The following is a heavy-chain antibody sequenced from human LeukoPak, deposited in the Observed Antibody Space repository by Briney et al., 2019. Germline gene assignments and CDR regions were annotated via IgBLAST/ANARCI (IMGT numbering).Heavy chain of an antibody. CDR3: SPCGHAYDWFGP. D-gene: IGHD5-12*01. V-gene: IGHV1-69*04. CDR1: GATLNIGHA. J-gene: IGHJ5*02. Sequence: SVKVSCKAFGATLNIGHAFIWARQAPGRGLQWMGRIIPFLGEVNYAQNFQGRVSFTADKSTATMYMEMKGLSLDDTAIYYCSPCGHAYDWFGPWGQGTLVTVSS. CDR2: IIPFLGEV.